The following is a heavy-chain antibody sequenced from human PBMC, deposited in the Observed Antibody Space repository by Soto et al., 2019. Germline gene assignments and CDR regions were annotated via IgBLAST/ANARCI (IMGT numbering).Heavy chain of an antibody. CDR2: INHSGST. J-gene: IGHJ4*02. CDR1: GGSFSGYY. Sequence: SETLSLTCAVYGGSFSGYYWSWIRQPPGKGLEWIGEINHSGSTNYNPSLKSRVTISVDTSKNQFSLKLSSVTAADTAVYYCARGKLSDYVWGSYRYHFDYWGQGTVVTSPQ. V-gene: IGHV4-34*01. CDR3: ARGKLSDYVWGSYRYHFDY. D-gene: IGHD3-16*02.